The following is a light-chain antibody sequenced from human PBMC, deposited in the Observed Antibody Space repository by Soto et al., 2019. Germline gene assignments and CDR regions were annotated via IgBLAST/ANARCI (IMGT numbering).Light chain of an antibody. V-gene: IGKV1-5*03. Sequence: DIQMTQSPSTLSASVGDRVTITCRASQSISYWLAWYQQKPGKAPKLLIYKASSLDSGVPSRFSGSGSGTECTLTISSLQPDDSATYYCQHRTFGQGTKVEIK. CDR3: QHRT. CDR1: QSISYW. J-gene: IGKJ1*01. CDR2: KAS.